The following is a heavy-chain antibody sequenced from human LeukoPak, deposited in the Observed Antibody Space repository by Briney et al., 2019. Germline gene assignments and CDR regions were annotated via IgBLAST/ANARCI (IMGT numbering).Heavy chain of an antibody. D-gene: IGHD3-22*01. CDR1: GYTFTGYY. V-gene: IGHV1-2*02. Sequence: ASVKVSCKASGYTFTGYYMHWVRQAPGQGLEWMGWINPNSGGTNYAQKFQGRVTMTRDTSISTAYMELSRLRSDDTAVYYCARDPPQGYDSSGYPFDYWGQGTLVTVSS. CDR2: INPNSGGT. CDR3: ARDPPQGYDSSGYPFDY. J-gene: IGHJ4*02.